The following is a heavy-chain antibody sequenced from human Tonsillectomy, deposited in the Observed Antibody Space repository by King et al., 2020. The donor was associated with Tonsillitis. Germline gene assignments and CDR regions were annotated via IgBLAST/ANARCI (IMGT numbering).Heavy chain of an antibody. V-gene: IGHV1-18*01. D-gene: IGHD1-26*01. Sequence: QLVQSGTEVKQPGASVKVSCKASGYTFTKYGISWVRQAPGQGLEWMGWISSYNGDTNYAQKFQGRVIMTTDTSTSTAHMELRRLRSDDTALYYCASGIGAGSYGWFDPWGQGTLVIVSS. CDR3: ASGIGAGSYGWFDP. J-gene: IGHJ5*02. CDR1: GYTFTKYG. CDR2: ISSYNGDT.